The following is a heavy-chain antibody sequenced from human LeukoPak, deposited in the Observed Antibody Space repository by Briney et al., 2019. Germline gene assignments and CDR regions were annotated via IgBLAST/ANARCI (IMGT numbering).Heavy chain of an antibody. V-gene: IGHV3-33*01. CDR1: GFTFSSYG. Sequence: GRSLRLSCAASGFTFSSYGMHWVRQAPGKGLEWVAVIWYDGSNKYYADSVKGRFTISRDNSKNTLYLQMNSLRAEDTAVYYCARDGSGGRFDYWGQGTLVTVSS. D-gene: IGHD2-15*01. CDR3: ARDGSGGRFDY. J-gene: IGHJ4*02. CDR2: IWYDGSNK.